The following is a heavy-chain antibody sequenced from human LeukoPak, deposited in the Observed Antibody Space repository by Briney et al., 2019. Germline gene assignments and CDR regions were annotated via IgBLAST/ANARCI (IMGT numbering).Heavy chain of an antibody. D-gene: IGHD2/OR15-2a*01. Sequence: GASLQISCKGSGSIFTSYWISWVRQLPGKGLEWMGRIDPSDSDTNYSPSFQGHVTISADKSISTAYLQGRSLKATDTAMYYCAISLEYFCVDYWGQGTLVSASS. CDR2: IDPSDSDT. J-gene: IGHJ4*02. CDR3: AISLEYFCVDY. CDR1: GSIFTSYW. V-gene: IGHV5-10-1*01.